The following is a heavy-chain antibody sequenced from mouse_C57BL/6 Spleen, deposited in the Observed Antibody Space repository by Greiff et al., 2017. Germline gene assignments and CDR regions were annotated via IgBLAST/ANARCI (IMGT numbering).Heavy chain of an antibody. J-gene: IGHJ4*01. CDR2: IRNKANNHAT. CDR3: TSILRRAMDY. V-gene: IGHV6-6*01. Sequence: EVQGVESGGGLVQPGGSMKLSCAASGFTFSDAWMDWVRQSPEQGLEWVAEIRNKANNHATYYAESVKGRFTISRDDSKSRVYLQMNSLRAEDTGIYYCTSILRRAMDYWGQGTSVTVSS. CDR1: GFTFSDAW.